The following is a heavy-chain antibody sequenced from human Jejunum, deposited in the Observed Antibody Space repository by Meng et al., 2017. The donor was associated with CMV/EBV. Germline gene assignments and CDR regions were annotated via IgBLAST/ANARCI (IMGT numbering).Heavy chain of an antibody. J-gene: IGHJ4*02. CDR3: VRGAPYNPNWSGYYTAYYFDH. CDR2: VSYSGST. D-gene: IGHD3-3*01. CDR1: SHS. V-gene: IGHV4-39*07. Sequence: SHSWGWIRQPPGKGLEWIGSVSYSGSTYYNPSLKSRVTMSADTAKNQFSLKLSFMTAADTAVYFCVRGAPYNPNWSGYYTAYYFDHWGQGTLVTVSS.